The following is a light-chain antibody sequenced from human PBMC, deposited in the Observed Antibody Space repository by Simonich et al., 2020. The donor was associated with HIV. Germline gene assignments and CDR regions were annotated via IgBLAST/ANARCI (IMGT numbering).Light chain of an antibody. V-gene: IGLV2-14*02. CDR3: LSYTSSSTLGV. J-gene: IGLJ3*02. CDR2: DVS. Sequence: QSALTQPASVSGSPGQSITLSCTGTSSDGGSYNLVSWYQQHPGKAPNLIICDVSKRPSGVSNRFSGSKSCNTASLTISGLQAEDEADYHCLSYTSSSTLGVFGEGTKLTVV. CDR1: SSDGGSYNL.